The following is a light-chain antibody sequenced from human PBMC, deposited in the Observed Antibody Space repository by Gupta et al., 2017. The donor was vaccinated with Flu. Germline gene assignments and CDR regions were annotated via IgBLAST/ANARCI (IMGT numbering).Light chain of an antibody. J-gene: IGLJ3*02. V-gene: IGLV2-8*01. CDR3: RSYEASKRFWV. Sequence: QSALTQPPSPSGSPGQSVTISCTGTSTDIGYYNYVSWYQQHPGTAPKLLMYDVTKRPSGVPDRFSGSKSGTTASLTVTGLQAEDEAAYYCRSYEASKRFWVFGGGTKLTVL. CDR1: STDIGYYNY. CDR2: DVT.